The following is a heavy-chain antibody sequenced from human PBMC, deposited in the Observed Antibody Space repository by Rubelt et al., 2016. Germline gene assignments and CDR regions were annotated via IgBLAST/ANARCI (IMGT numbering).Heavy chain of an antibody. CDR3: ARKSYGDTGYYFDY. CDR2: ITPFFGTA. Sequence: TFSSYAISWVRQAPGQGLEWMGGITPFFGTANYAQKFQGGVTITADEPTSTAYMELSSLRSEDTAVYYCARKSYGDTGYYFDYWGQGTLVTVSS. V-gene: IGHV1-69*01. D-gene: IGHD4-17*01. J-gene: IGHJ4*02. CDR1: TFSSYA.